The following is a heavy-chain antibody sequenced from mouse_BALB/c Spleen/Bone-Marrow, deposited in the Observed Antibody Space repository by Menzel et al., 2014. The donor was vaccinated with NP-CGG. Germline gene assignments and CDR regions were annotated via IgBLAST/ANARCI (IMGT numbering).Heavy chain of an antibody. CDR1: GFTFSSFG. Sequence: EVKLVESGGGLVQPGGSRKLSCAASGFTFSSFGMHWVRQAPEKGLEWVAYISSGSSTIYCADTVKGRFTISRDNPKNTLFLQMTSLRSEDTAMYYCARGDLLRGFAYWGQGTLVTVSA. CDR3: ARGDLLRGFAY. D-gene: IGHD1-1*01. V-gene: IGHV5-17*02. CDR2: ISSGSSTI. J-gene: IGHJ3*01.